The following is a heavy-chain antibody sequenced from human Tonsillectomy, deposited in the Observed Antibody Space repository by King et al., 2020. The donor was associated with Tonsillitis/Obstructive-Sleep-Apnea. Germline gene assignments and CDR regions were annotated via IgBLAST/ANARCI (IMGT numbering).Heavy chain of an antibody. CDR2: INHSGNN. V-gene: IGHV4-34*01. CDR1: GGSFSGYY. J-gene: IGHJ4*02. D-gene: IGHD3-3*01. Sequence: VQLQQWGAGLLKPSETLSLTCAVYGGSFSGYYWNWIRQLPGKVLEWIGEINHSGNNNYNPSLKSRVTISLATSKNQFSLNLSSVTAADTAIYYCARSTMFGVVITPLYFDYWGQGTLVTVSS. CDR3: ARSTMFGVVITPLYFDY.